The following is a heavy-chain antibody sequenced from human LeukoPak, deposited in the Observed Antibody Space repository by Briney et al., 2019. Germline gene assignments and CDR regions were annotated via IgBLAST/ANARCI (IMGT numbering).Heavy chain of an antibody. CDR3: ARMYCGGGKCYLSYFDY. J-gene: IGHJ4*02. V-gene: IGHV3-7*04. D-gene: IGHD2-21*01. CDR1: GFTFSTYW. Sequence: PGGSLRLSCAGYGFTFSTYWMSWVRQAPGKGLEWVANINQDGGEKHYVDSVKGRFTISRDNAKDSLDLQLNSLRGEDTAVYYCARMYCGGGKCYLSYFDYWGQGTVVTVSS. CDR2: INQDGGEK.